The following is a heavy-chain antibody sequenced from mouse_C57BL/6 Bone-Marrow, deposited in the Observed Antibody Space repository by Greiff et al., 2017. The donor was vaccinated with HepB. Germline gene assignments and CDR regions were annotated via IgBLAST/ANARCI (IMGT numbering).Heavy chain of an antibody. Sequence: EVHLVESGGDLVKPGGSLKLSCAASGFTFSSYGMSWVRQTPDKRLEWVATISSGGSYTYYPDSVKGRFTISRDNAKNTLYLQKSSLKSEDTAMYYCARHVYYDGYYLYWGQGTTLTVSS. CDR1: GFTFSSYG. D-gene: IGHD2-3*01. V-gene: IGHV5-6*01. J-gene: IGHJ2*01. CDR3: ARHVYYDGYYLY. CDR2: ISSGGSYT.